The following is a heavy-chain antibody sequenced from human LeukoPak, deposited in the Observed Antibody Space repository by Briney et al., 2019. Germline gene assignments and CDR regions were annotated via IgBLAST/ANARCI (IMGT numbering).Heavy chain of an antibody. CDR1: GFTFSSYA. CDR2: IGGSGGST. Sequence: GGSLRLSCAASGFTFSSYAMSWVRQAPVKVLEWVSAIGGSGGSTYYADSVKGRFTISRDNSKNTLYLQVNSLRAEDTAIYYCASPSLIDSSPYYGYWGQGTLVTVSS. CDR3: ASPSLIDSSPYYGY. V-gene: IGHV3-23*01. J-gene: IGHJ4*02. D-gene: IGHD3-22*01.